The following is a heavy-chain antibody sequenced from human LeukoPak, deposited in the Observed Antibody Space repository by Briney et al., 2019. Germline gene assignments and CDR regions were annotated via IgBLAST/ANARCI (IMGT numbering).Heavy chain of an antibody. J-gene: IGHJ6*04. Sequence: SETLSLTCAVYGGSFSGYYWSWIRQPPGKGLEWIGEINHSGSTNYNPSLKSRVTISVDTSKNQFSLKLSSVTAADTAVYYCARGRSRATYYYGSGSYYNGWDVWGKGTTDTVSS. CDR2: INHSGST. CDR1: GGSFSGYY. V-gene: IGHV4-34*01. D-gene: IGHD3-10*01. CDR3: ARGRSRATYYYGSGSYYNGWDV.